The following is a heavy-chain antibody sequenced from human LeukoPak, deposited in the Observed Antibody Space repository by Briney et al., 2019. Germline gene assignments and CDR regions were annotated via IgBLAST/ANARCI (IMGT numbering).Heavy chain of an antibody. Sequence: ASVKVSCKASGYTFTSYGISWVRQAPGQGLEWMGWISAYNGNTNYAQKLQGRVTMTTDTSTSTAYMELRSLRSDDTAVYYCASSGGGYDSSGYQFDYWGQGTLATVSS. CDR3: ASSGGGYDSSGYQFDY. CDR2: ISAYNGNT. J-gene: IGHJ4*02. D-gene: IGHD3-22*01. CDR1: GYTFTSYG. V-gene: IGHV1-18*01.